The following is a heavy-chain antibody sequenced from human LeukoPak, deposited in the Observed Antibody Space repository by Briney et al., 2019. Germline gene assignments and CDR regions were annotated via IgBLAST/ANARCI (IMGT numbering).Heavy chain of an antibody. Sequence: ASVKVSCKASGYTFTSYYMHWVRQAPGQGLEWMGIINPSGGSTSYAQKFQGRVTMTRDMSTSTVYMELSSLRSEDTAMYYCAREYCSGGSCYPNWFDPWGQGTLVTVSS. CDR1: GYTFTSYY. D-gene: IGHD2-15*01. CDR3: AREYCSGGSCYPNWFDP. CDR2: INPSGGST. J-gene: IGHJ5*02. V-gene: IGHV1-46*01.